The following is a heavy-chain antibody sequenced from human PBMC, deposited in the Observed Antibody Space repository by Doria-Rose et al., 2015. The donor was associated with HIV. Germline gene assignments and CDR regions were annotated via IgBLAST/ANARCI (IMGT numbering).Heavy chain of an antibody. CDR2: IYYSGST. J-gene: IGHJ5*02. CDR1: GGSLSGGGYY. D-gene: IGHD3-10*01. CDR3: AREGWASDKGVWFDP. V-gene: IGHV4-31*03. Sequence: QVQLQESGPGLVKPSQTLSLTCTVSGGSLSGGGYYWSWIRQHPGKGLEWVGYIYYSGSTYYNPSLKSRVTISVDTSKNQFSLKLSSVTAADTAVYYCAREGWASDKGVWFDPWGQGTLVTVPS.